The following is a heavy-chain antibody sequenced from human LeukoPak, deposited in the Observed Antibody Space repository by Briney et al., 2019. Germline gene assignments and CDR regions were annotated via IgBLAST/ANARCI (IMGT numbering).Heavy chain of an antibody. CDR3: ARVAAAGPYYYYYGMDV. V-gene: IGHV1-69*13. Sequence: SVKVSCKASGGTLSSYAISWVRQAPGQGLEWMGGIIPSFGTANYAQKFQGRVTITADESTSTAYMELSSLRSEDTAVYYCARVAAAGPYYYYYGMDVWGQGTTVTVSS. CDR1: GGTLSSYA. CDR2: IIPSFGTA. D-gene: IGHD6-13*01. J-gene: IGHJ6*02.